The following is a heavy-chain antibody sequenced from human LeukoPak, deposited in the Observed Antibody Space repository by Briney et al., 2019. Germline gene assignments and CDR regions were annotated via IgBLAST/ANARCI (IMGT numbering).Heavy chain of an antibody. D-gene: IGHD3-22*01. CDR1: GFTVSSNY. CDR3: ARVRLDYYETRIDSFDI. V-gene: IGHV3-53*04. CDR2: IYAGGST. J-gene: IGHJ3*02. Sequence: PGGSLRLSCAASGFTVSSNYMSWVRQAPGKGLEWVSYIYAGGSTYYADSVKGRYTISRHNSNSLYLQMNSLKTEDTAVYYCARVRLDYYETRIDSFDIWGQGTMVTVSS.